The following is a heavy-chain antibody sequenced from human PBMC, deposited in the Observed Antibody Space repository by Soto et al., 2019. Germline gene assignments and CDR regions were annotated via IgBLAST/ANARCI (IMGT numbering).Heavy chain of an antibody. V-gene: IGHV1-18*01. D-gene: IGHD3-3*01. J-gene: IGHJ5*02. CDR3: AREGGTILDWTYNWFDP. Sequence: ASVKVSCKASGYTFTSYGISWVRQAPGQGLEWMGWISAYNGNTNYAQKLQGRVTMTTDTSTSTAYMELRSLRSDDTAVYYCAREGGTILDWTYNWFDPWGQGTLVTVSS. CDR2: ISAYNGNT. CDR1: GYTFTSYG.